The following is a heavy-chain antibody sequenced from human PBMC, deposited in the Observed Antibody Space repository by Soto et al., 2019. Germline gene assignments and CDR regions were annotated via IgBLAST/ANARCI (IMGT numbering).Heavy chain of an antibody. CDR2: IYYSGST. V-gene: IGHV4-31*03. CDR3: APGNSSSGSYYFDY. Sequence: SETLSLTCTVSGGSISSGGYYWSWIRQHPGKGLEWIGYIYYSGSTYYNPSLKSRVTISVDTSKNQFSLKLSSVTAADTAVYYSAPGNSSSGSYYFDYWGQGTLVTVSS. CDR1: GGSISSGGYY. J-gene: IGHJ4*02. D-gene: IGHD6-13*01.